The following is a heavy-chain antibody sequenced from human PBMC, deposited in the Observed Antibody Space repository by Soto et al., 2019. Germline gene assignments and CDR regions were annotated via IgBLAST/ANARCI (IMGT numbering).Heavy chain of an antibody. V-gene: IGHV1-46*01. CDR2: FNPRGGTT. Sequence: QVQLLQSGAEVKKPGASVRISCKSSANTFINNYINWVRHAPGQGLEWLGVFNPRGGTTRYAQKFQGRVTMTGDTSMRTVCMELSNLKSEDSAVYYCARVYGLVQYDDFWSGYYDYWGQGTLVIVSS. D-gene: IGHD3-3*01. CDR3: ARVYGLVQYDDFWSGYYDY. CDR1: ANTFINNY. J-gene: IGHJ4*02.